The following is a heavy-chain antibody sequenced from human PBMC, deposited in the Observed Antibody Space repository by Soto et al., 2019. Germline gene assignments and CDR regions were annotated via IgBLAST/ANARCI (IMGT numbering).Heavy chain of an antibody. CDR3: ASQETGTQGFDP. Sequence: SETLSLTGAAYAGSFSGYYWSWIRQPPGKGLEWIGEINHSGSTNYNPSLKSRVTISVDTSKNQFSLKLSSVTAADTAVYYCASQETGTQGFDPWGQGTLVTVSS. D-gene: IGHD1-1*01. CDR1: AGSFSGYY. V-gene: IGHV4-34*01. CDR2: INHSGST. J-gene: IGHJ5*02.